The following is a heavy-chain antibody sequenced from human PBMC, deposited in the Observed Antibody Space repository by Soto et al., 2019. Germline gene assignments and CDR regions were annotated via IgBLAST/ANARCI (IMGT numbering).Heavy chain of an antibody. CDR2: LDQSGGT. V-gene: IGHV4-34*01. J-gene: IGHJ6*02. D-gene: IGHD3-16*01. CDR1: GDSLRGQS. CDR3: AREDCYASSGESLDV. Sequence: SETLALAWAVVGDSLRGQSWNWIRQSPGKGLEWIGELDQSGGTNYNPSLKSRAIISDDTSKNQFSLTLTSVTAADTAVYYCAREDCYASSGESLDVWGQGTTVTVSS.